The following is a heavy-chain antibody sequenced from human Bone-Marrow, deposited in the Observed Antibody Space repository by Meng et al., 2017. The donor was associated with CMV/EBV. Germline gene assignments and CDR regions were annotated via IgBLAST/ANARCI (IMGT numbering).Heavy chain of an antibody. D-gene: IGHD6-6*01. Sequence: GGSLRLSCKGSGYSFTSYWIGWVRQMPGKGLEWMGIIYPGDSDTRYGPSFQGQVTISADKSISTAYLQWSSLKASDTAMYYCASFYSSSSYWGQGTLVTVSS. V-gene: IGHV5-51*01. CDR2: IYPGDSDT. J-gene: IGHJ4*02. CDR3: ASFYSSSSY. CDR1: GYSFTSYW.